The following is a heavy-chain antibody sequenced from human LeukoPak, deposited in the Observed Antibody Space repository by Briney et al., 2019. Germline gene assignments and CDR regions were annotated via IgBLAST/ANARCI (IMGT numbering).Heavy chain of an antibody. CDR3: ASEQSSWGDAFDI. V-gene: IGHV3-66*01. J-gene: IGHJ3*02. Sequence: VIYSGGSTYYADTVKGRFTISRDNSKNTLYLQMNSLRAEDTAVYYCASEQSSWGDAFDIWGQGTMVTVSS. D-gene: IGHD2-15*01. CDR2: IYSGGST.